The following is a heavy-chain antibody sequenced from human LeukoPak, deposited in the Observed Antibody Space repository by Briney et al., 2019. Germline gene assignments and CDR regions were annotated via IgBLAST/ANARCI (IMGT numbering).Heavy chain of an antibody. J-gene: IGHJ4*02. CDR1: GGSISSYY. CDR3: ARHGVTAMVWGFDY. V-gene: IGHV4-59*08. D-gene: IGHD5-18*01. CDR2: IYYSGST. Sequence: PSETPSLTCAVSGGSISSYYWSWIRQPPGKGLEWIGYIYYSGSTNYNPSLKSRVTISVDTSKNQFSLKLSSVTAADTAVYYCARHGVTAMVWGFDYWGQGTLVTVSS.